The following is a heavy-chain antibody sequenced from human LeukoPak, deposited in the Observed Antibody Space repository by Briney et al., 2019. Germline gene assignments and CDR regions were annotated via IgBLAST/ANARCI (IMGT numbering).Heavy chain of an antibody. Sequence: SETLSLTCTVSSGSMSNYYWSWIRQPAGKGLEWIGRIQPSGSTNDNPSLKSRLTMSLDTSKNQFSLRLGSVTATDTAVYYCARTPDLLEWLSFDYWGQGILVTV. CDR1: SGSMSNYY. V-gene: IGHV4-4*07. CDR3: ARTPDLLEWLSFDY. CDR2: IQPSGST. J-gene: IGHJ4*02. D-gene: IGHD3-3*01.